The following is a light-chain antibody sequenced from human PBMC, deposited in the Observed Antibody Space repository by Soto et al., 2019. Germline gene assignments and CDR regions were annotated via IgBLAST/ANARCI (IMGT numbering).Light chain of an antibody. J-gene: IGKJ2*01. V-gene: IGKV1-16*02. CDR1: QGITTY. CDR2: AAS. CDR3: QQYNSDPYT. Sequence: DIQMTQSPSSLSASVGDRVTITCRASQGITTYLVWFQQKPGKAPKSLIYAASNLQSGVPSKFSGSGSGTDFALTISSLQPEDFATYYCQQYNSDPYTFGQGTRLEIK.